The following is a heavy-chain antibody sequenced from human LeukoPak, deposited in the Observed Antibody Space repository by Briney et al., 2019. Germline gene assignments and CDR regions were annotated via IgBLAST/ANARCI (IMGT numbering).Heavy chain of an antibody. D-gene: IGHD5-24*01. Sequence: GQSLKISCKGSGYSFPIYCISWVRQMPGKGLEWMGRIDPSDSYTNYSPSSQGHVTIPADKSITTSYLQWSSMRASDTAIYYCARLKRDGYNFDYWGQGTLVTVSS. CDR3: ARLKRDGYNFDY. CDR2: IDPSDSYT. V-gene: IGHV5-10-1*01. J-gene: IGHJ4*02. CDR1: GYSFPIYC.